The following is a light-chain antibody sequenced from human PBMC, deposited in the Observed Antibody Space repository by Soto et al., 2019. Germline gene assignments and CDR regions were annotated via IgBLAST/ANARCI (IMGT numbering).Light chain of an antibody. CDR3: SSYTATNTLVL. J-gene: IGLJ2*01. CDR1: SSDIGDYDY. CDR2: DVS. Sequence: QSALTQPASVSGSPGQSITISCTGTSSDIGDYDYVSWYQQHPGKGPKLMIFDVSHRPSGVSERFSGSKSGTTASLTISGLQAEDEANYYCSSYTATNTLVLFGRGTKLTVL. V-gene: IGLV2-14*03.